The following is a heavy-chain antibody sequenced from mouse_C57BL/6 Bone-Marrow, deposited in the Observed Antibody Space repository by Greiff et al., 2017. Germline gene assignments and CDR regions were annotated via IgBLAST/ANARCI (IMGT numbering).Heavy chain of an antibody. D-gene: IGHD2-1*01. CDR3: ARERIGNYDY. CDR2: IYIGKGYT. CDR1: GYPFTSYA. J-gene: IGHJ2*01. Sequence: VQLQPSGAELVRPGSSVTMSCKTSGYPFTSYAINWVKQRPGQGLDWIGYIYIGKGYTEYNEKFKGKSTLTSVTSSSTAYMQLSSLTSEDSAIYFCARERIGNYDYWSQGTTLTVSS. V-gene: IGHV1-58*01.